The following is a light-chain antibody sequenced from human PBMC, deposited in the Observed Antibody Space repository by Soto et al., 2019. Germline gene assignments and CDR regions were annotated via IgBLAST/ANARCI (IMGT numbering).Light chain of an antibody. J-gene: IGLJ1*01. CDR3: QAWDTNTYYV. CDR1: KLGNKY. V-gene: IGLV3-1*01. CDR2: QDS. Sequence: SYELTQPPSVSVSPGQTASITCSGEKLGNKYVCWYQQKPGQSPVLVMSQDSKRPSGIPERFSGSNSGNTATLTISGTQAMDEADYYCQAWDTNTYYVFGTGTKLTVL.